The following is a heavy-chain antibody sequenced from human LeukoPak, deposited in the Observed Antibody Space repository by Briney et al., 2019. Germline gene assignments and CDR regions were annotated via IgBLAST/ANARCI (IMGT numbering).Heavy chain of an antibody. Sequence: GVTLRLSCAASGFTFSNYAMSWVRQAPGKGLEWGSSVSDSGGSTYYADSVKGRFTISRDNSKNTLYLQMNSLRAEDTAVYYCAKSGYNRFDYWGQGTLVTVSS. D-gene: IGHD5-24*01. J-gene: IGHJ4*02. V-gene: IGHV3-23*01. CDR1: GFTFSNYA. CDR3: AKSGYNRFDY. CDR2: VSDSGGST.